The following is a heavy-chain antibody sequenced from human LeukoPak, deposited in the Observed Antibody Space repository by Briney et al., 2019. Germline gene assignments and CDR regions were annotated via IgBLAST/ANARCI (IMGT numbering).Heavy chain of an antibody. D-gene: IGHD6-13*01. J-gene: IGHJ4*02. CDR1: GYTFTSYD. CDR3: ARGLVAAAGRRDY. Sequence: GASVKVSCKASGYTFTSYDINWVRQATGQGLEWMGWMNPNSGNTGYAQKFQGRVTMTRNTSISTAYMELSSLRSEDTAVYYCARGLVAAAGRRDYWDQGTLVTVSS. CDR2: MNPNSGNT. V-gene: IGHV1-8*01.